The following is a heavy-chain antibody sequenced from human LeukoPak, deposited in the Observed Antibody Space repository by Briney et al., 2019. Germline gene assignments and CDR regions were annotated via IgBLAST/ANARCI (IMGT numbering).Heavy chain of an antibody. CDR2: IYTSGST. CDR3: ARDLKYSSGNDAFDI. D-gene: IGHD6-19*01. Sequence: SETLSLTCTVSGGSISSYYWSWIRQPAGKGLEWIGRIYTSGSTNYNPSLKSRVTMSVDTSKNQFSLKLSSVTAADTAEYYCARDLKYSSGNDAFDIWGQGTMVTVSS. CDR1: GGSISSYY. J-gene: IGHJ3*02. V-gene: IGHV4-4*07.